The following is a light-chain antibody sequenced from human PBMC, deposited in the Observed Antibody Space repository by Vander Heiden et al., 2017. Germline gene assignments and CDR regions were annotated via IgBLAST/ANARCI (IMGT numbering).Light chain of an antibody. CDR2: QDS. J-gene: IGLJ2*01. Sequence: SYELTQPPPVSVSPGQTASITCPGDKLGDKYACWYQQKPGQSPVLVIYQDSKRPSGIPERFSGSNSGKTATLTISGTQAVDEAYYYCQAWDSSTVVFGGGTKLTVL. CDR3: QAWDSSTVV. V-gene: IGLV3-1*01. CDR1: KLGDKY.